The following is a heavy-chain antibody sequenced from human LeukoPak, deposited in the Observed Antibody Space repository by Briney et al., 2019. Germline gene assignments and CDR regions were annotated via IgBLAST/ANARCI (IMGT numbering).Heavy chain of an antibody. CDR1: GGSFSGYY. CDR2: INHSGST. Sequence: PSETLSLTCAVYGGSFSGYYWSWIRQPPGKGLEWIGEINHSGSTNYNPSLKSRVTISVDTSKNQFSLKLSSVTAADTAVYYCARGKPEDYGDYSGPFQHWGQGTLVTVSS. CDR3: ARGKPEDYGDYSGPFQH. D-gene: IGHD4-17*01. J-gene: IGHJ1*01. V-gene: IGHV4-34*01.